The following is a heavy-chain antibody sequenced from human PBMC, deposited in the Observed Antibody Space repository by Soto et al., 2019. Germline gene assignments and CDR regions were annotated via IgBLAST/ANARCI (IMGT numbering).Heavy chain of an antibody. J-gene: IGHJ4*02. Sequence: QITLKESGPTLVKPTQTLTLTCTFSGFSLTTDRVGVGWIRQPPGEALEWLAVIYWDDSKTSRPSLESRLTITKDTSKNPLALTMTNMYSLDTATYFCAHAYGGRSLYWGQGTLVTVSS. V-gene: IGHV2-5*02. CDR2: IYWDDSK. CDR1: GFSLTTDRVG. D-gene: IGHD1-26*01. CDR3: AHAYGGRSLY.